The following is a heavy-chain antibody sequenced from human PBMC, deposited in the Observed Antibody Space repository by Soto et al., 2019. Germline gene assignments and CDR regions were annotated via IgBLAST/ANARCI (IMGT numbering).Heavy chain of an antibody. V-gene: IGHV1-69*13. Sequence: ASVKVSCKASGGTFSSYAISWVRQAPGQGLERMGGIIPIFGTANYAQKFQGRVTITADESTSTAYMELSSLRSEDTAVYYCAGGYSYGYLYYYYGMDVWGQGTTVTVSS. CDR3: AGGYSYGYLYYYYGMDV. J-gene: IGHJ6*02. CDR1: GGTFSSYA. D-gene: IGHD5-18*01. CDR2: IIPIFGTA.